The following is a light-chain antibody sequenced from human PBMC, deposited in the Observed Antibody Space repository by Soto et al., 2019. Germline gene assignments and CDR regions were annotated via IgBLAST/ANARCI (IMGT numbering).Light chain of an antibody. CDR2: HNS. V-gene: IGLV1-40*01. J-gene: IGLJ1*01. CDR1: SSNIGAGYD. Sequence: QSVLTQPPSVSGSPGQSVTISCTWISSNIGAGYDVHWYQQLPGTAPKLLIYHNSDRPSGVPDRFSGSKSGTSASLAITGLQAEDEADYYCQSYDSGLSAFYVFGTGTKVTV. CDR3: QSYDSGLSAFYV.